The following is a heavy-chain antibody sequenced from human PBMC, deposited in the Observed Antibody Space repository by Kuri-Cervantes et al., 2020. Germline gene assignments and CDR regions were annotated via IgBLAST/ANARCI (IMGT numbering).Heavy chain of an antibody. Sequence: ASVKVSCKASGYTFTGYYIHWVRQAPGQGLEWMGWINPNSGGTNYAQKFQGRVTMTRDTSISTAYMGLSRLRPDDTAVYYCARDPVYYDILTGYVYYYYGMDVWGQGTTVTDSS. D-gene: IGHD3-9*01. J-gene: IGHJ6*02. V-gene: IGHV1-2*02. CDR2: INPNSGGT. CDR1: GYTFTGYY. CDR3: ARDPVYYDILTGYVYYYYGMDV.